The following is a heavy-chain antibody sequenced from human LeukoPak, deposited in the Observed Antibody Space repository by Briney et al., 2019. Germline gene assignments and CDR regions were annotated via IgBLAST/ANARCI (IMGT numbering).Heavy chain of an antibody. CDR2: VYPGDSDT. J-gene: IGHJ3*02. CDR1: GYSFTSYW. Sequence: GESLKISCKGSGYSFTSYWIGWVRQMPGKGLEWMGIVYPGDSDTRYSPSFQGQVTISADKSISTAYLQWSSLKASDTAMYYCARPVGSFVRRGAFDIWGQGTMVTVSS. CDR3: ARPVGSFVRRGAFDI. D-gene: IGHD2-15*01. V-gene: IGHV5-51*01.